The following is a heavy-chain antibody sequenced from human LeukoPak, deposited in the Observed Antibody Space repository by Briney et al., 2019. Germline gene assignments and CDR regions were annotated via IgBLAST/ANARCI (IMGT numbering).Heavy chain of an antibody. CDR2: ISYDGSNK. CDR3: ARTALWFGDYYYYGMDV. V-gene: IGHV3-30-3*01. J-gene: IGHJ6*02. Sequence: GGSLRLSCAASGFTFSSYAMHWFRQAPGKGLEWVAVISYDGSNKYYADSVKGRFTISRDNSKNTLYLQMNSLRAEDTAVYYCARTALWFGDYYYYGMDVWGQGTTVTVSS. D-gene: IGHD3-10*01. CDR1: GFTFSSYA.